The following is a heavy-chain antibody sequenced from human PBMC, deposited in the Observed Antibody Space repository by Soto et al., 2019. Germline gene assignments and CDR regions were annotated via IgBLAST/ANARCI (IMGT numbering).Heavy chain of an antibody. V-gene: IGHV3-7*01. CDR3: ARALDFWSGYLSD. CDR1: GFNFSSYW. D-gene: IGHD3-3*01. CDR2: TKRDASET. Sequence: GGSLRLSCEGTGFNFSSYWMHWVRQAPGKGLEWVANTKRDASETYYADSVKGRFTISRDNAKNSLDLQMNSLRADDTAIYYCARALDFWSGYLSDWGQGTLVTVSS. J-gene: IGHJ4*02.